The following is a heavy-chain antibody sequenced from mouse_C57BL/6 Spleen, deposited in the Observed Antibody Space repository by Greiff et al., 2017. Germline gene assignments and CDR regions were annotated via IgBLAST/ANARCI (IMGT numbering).Heavy chain of an antibody. CDR2: ISDGGSYT. D-gene: IGHD2-2*01. CDR1: GFTFSSYA. J-gene: IGHJ3*01. Sequence: EVQRVESGGGLVKPGGSLKLSCAASGFTFSSYAMSWVRQTPEKRLEWVATISDGGSYTYYPDNVKGRFTISRDNAKNNLYLQMSHLKSEDTAMYYCARGYGYDWFAYWGQGTLVTVSA. V-gene: IGHV5-4*01. CDR3: ARGYGYDWFAY.